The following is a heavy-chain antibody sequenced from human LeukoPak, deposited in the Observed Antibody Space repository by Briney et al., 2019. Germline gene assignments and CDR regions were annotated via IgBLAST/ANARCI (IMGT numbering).Heavy chain of an antibody. CDR3: AKVPSHRLLWFGELWDSFDY. CDR2: ISYDGSNK. V-gene: IGHV3-30*18. CDR1: GFTFSSHG. Sequence: PGGSLRLSCAASGFTFSSHGMRWVRQAPGKGLEWVAVISYDGSNKYYADSVKGRFTISRDNSKNTLYLQMNSLRAEDTAVYYCAKVPSHRLLWFGELWDSFDYWGQGTLVTVSS. D-gene: IGHD3-10*01. J-gene: IGHJ4*02.